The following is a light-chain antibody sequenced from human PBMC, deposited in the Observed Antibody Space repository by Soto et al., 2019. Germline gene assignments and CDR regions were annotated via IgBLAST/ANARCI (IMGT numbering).Light chain of an antibody. Sequence: QSVLTQPASVSGSPGQSITISCTGTSSDVGLYDYVSWYQQHPGKAPQLVVSGNGNRPSGVPDRLSASKSGTSASLAITGLQAEDEGNYYCQSYAKRLTAYVFGTGTKVTVL. J-gene: IGLJ1*01. V-gene: IGLV2-14*03. CDR2: GNG. CDR1: SSDVGLYDY. CDR3: QSYAKRLTAYV.